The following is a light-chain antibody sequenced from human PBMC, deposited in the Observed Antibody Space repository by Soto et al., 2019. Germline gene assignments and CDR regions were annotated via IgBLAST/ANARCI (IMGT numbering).Light chain of an antibody. CDR2: EVS. V-gene: IGLV2-8*01. J-gene: IGLJ1*01. CDR3: SSYEGRNTQGYV. CDR1: SSDVGGYNY. Sequence: QSALTQPPSASGSPGQSVTISCTGTSSDVGGYNYVSWYQQHPGKAPKLMIYEVSKRPSGVPDRFSGSKSGNTASLTVSGLQAEDEADYYCSSYEGRNTQGYVFGTGTKVNV.